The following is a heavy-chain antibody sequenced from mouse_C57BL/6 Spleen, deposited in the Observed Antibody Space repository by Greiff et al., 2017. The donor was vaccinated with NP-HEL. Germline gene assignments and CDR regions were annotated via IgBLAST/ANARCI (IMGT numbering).Heavy chain of an antibody. CDR2: IDPENGDT. J-gene: IGHJ1*03. V-gene: IGHV14-4*01. Sequence: EVQLQQSGAELVRPGASVKLSCTASGFNIKDDYMHWVKQRPEQGLEWIGWIDPENGDTEYASKFQGKATITADTSSNTAYLQLSILTSEDTAVYYCTTLDYYGSSYGYFDVWGTGTTVTVSS. CDR1: GFNIKDDY. D-gene: IGHD1-1*01. CDR3: TTLDYYGSSYGYFDV.